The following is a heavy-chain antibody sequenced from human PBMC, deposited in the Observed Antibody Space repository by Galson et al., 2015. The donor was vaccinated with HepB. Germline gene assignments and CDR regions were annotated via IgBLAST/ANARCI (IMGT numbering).Heavy chain of an antibody. CDR1: GYTFTNFA. CDR3: ARLDYSGYYWDY. V-gene: IGHV1-3*01. CDR2: INGGNHNT. Sequence: SVKVSCKASGYTFTNFAIHWVRQAPGQRFEWMGWINGGNHNTRYSQRFQDRVTLTSDTSTSMVFLELSSLRSEDTALYYCARLDYSGYYWDYWGQGTLVTVSS. D-gene: IGHD3-3*01. J-gene: IGHJ4*02.